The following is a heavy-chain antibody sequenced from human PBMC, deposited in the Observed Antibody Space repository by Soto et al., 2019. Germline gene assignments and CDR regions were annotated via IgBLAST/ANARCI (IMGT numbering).Heavy chain of an antibody. CDR2: INQDGSAT. D-gene: IGHD7-27*01. CDR3: ARDRGPNALDH. J-gene: IGHJ4*02. CDR1: GLTFSTTW. Sequence: EVQLVESGGGLVQPGGPLRLSCAVSGLTFSTTWMTWVRQAPGKGLEWLASINQDGSATYYVDSVKGRFTISRDNAKNSLYLHRTSLRAEDSATYYCARDRGPNALDHRGQGTLVTVSS. V-gene: IGHV3-7*03.